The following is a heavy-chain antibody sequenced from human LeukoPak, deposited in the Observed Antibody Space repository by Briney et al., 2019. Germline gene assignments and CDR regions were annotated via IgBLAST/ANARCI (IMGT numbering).Heavy chain of an antibody. CDR2: IWHSGHT. CDR1: GGSISSGDYS. J-gene: IGHJ4*02. CDR3: VRARESMTTAGSYFDF. Sequence: SQTLSLTCAVSGGSISSGDYSWSWIRQPPGSGLEWIGYIWHSGHTNYNPSLRSRVTISLGRSNTQFSLRLNSVTAADTAVYYCVRARESMTTAGSYFDFWGQGTLVTVSS. D-gene: IGHD6-13*01. V-gene: IGHV4-30-2*01.